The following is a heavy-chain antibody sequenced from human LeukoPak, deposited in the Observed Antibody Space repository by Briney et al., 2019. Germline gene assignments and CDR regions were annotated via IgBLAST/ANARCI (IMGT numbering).Heavy chain of an antibody. CDR1: RFTFSSYW. V-gene: IGHV3-74*01. J-gene: IGHJ4*02. Sequence: GGSLRLSCAASRFTFSSYWMHWVRQGPGKGLVWVSRINSDGGSTNYADSVKGRFTISRDNANNTLYLQMNSLRAEDTAVYYCAKDQYGGNPQYYFDYWGQGTLVTVSS. CDR3: AKDQYGGNPQYYFDY. CDR2: INSDGGST. D-gene: IGHD4-23*01.